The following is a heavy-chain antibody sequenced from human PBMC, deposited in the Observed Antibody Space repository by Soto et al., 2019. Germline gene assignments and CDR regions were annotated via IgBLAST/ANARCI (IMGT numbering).Heavy chain of an antibody. V-gene: IGHV3-30*18. CDR2: ISYDGNNK. Sequence: QVRLVESGGGVVQPGRSLRLSSAASGFIFSTYGMHWVRQAPGKGLEWLSVISYDGNNKYYADSVKGRFTISRDNSKNTLWLQMDSLRTEDTAVYYCAKDLLLTTITTVGDWGQGTLVTVSS. J-gene: IGHJ4*02. D-gene: IGHD4-17*01. CDR3: AKDLLLTTITTVGD. CDR1: GFIFSTYG.